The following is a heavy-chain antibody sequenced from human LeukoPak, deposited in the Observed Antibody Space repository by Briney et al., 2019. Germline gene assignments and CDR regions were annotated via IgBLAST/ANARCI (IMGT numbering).Heavy chain of an antibody. V-gene: IGHV3-48*03. Sequence: PGGSLRLSCAASGFTFSSYEMNWVRQAPGKGLEWVSYISSSGSTIYYADSVKGRFTISRDNAKNSLYLQMNSLRAEDTAVYYCAKGLYYYDSSGYYPSYNWFDPWGQGTLVTVSS. D-gene: IGHD3-22*01. CDR1: GFTFSSYE. CDR2: ISSSGSTI. J-gene: IGHJ5*02. CDR3: AKGLYYYDSSGYYPSYNWFDP.